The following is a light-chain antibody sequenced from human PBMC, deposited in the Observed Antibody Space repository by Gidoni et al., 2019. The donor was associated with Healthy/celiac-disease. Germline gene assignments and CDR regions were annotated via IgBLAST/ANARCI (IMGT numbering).Light chain of an antibody. CDR3: QPSYSTPLP. J-gene: IGKJ4*01. Sequence: DIQMTQSPSSLSASVGDRVTITCRASQSISSYLNWYQQKPGKAPKLLIYAASSLQSGVPSRFSGSGSGTDFTLTISSLQPEDFATYYCQPSYSTPLPFXGXTKVEIK. V-gene: IGKV1-39*01. CDR2: AAS. CDR1: QSISSY.